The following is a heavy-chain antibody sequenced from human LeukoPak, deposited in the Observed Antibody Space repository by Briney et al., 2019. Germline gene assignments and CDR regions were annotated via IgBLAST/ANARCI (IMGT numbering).Heavy chain of an antibody. CDR2: ISSSGSYI. J-gene: IGHJ4*02. V-gene: IGHV3-21*01. CDR3: ARESGWDEDY. CDR1: GFTFSDYS. D-gene: IGHD6-19*01. Sequence: GGSLRLSCAASGFTFSDYSMNWVRQAPGKGLEWVSSISSSGSYIYYADSVRGRFTISRDNAKNTLYLQMNSLRAEDTAVYYCARESGWDEDYWGQGTLVTVSS.